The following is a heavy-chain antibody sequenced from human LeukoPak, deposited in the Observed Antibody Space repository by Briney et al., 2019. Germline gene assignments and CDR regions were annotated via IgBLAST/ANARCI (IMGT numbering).Heavy chain of an antibody. CDR3: AKEGAGDSKANDY. V-gene: IGHV1-2*02. D-gene: IGHD3-10*01. CDR2: INANTGVA. J-gene: IGHJ4*02. CDR1: GFTFTAYY. Sequence: ASVKVSCKASGFTFTAYYIHWVRQAPEQGLEWMGCINANTGVATYAQKFQGRVTMTRDTSISAAYMELSSLRSDDTAMYYCAKEGAGDSKANDYWGQGTLVSVSS.